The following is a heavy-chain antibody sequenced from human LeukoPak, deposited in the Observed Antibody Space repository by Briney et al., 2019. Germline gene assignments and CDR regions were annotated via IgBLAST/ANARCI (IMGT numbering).Heavy chain of an antibody. CDR3: ARDPYSSGYYASFDP. Sequence: PSETLSLTCTVSDVSISSGDYYWSWIRQPPGKGLEWIGYIYYSGSTYNTPSLKSRMSISVDTSKNRFSLNMWSVTAADTAVYYCARDPYSSGYYASFDPWGQGTLVTVSS. CDR1: DVSISSGDYY. J-gene: IGHJ5*02. CDR2: IYYSGST. D-gene: IGHD5-12*01. V-gene: IGHV4-30-4*02.